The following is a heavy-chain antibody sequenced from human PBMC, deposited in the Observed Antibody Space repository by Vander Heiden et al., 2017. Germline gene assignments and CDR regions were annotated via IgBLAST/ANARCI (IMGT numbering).Heavy chain of an antibody. CDR1: GFTFSSYA. CDR2: ISSSGGTT. J-gene: IGHJ5*02. D-gene: IGHD4-17*01. V-gene: IGHV3-23*01. Sequence: EVQLLESGGGLVQPGGSLRLSCAASGFTFSSYAMTWVRQAPGKGLEWVSDISSSGGTTYYADSVKGRFTISRDNSKNTLYLQMNSLRAEDTAVYYCAKDKAGDYHWFDPWGQGTLVTVFS. CDR3: AKDKAGDYHWFDP.